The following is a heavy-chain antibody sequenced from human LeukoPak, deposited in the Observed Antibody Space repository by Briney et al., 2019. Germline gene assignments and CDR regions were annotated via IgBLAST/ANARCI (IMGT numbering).Heavy chain of an antibody. Sequence: PAGGSLRLSCAASGFTFSSYGMHWVRQAPGKELVWVSLIKNDGSSTNYADSVKGRFTISRDDARNTLYLQMNSLRAEDTAVYFCARGNSLNWFDPWGQGTLVTVSS. D-gene: IGHD1/OR15-1a*01. CDR1: GFTFSSYG. J-gene: IGHJ5*02. CDR2: IKNDGSST. V-gene: IGHV3-74*01. CDR3: ARGNSLNWFDP.